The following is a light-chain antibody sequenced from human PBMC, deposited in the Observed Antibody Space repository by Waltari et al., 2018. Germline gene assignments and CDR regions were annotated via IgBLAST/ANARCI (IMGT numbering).Light chain of an antibody. Sequence: EIVMTQSPVTLSVSPGERATLSCRASQSVSSNLAWYQQKAGQAPRLLIYTASTRATVIPARFSGSGSGTEFTLTISSLQSEDFAVYYCQQYNNWPRTFGQGTKLEIK. CDR3: QQYNNWPRT. CDR2: TAS. J-gene: IGKJ2*01. CDR1: QSVSSN. V-gene: IGKV3-15*01.